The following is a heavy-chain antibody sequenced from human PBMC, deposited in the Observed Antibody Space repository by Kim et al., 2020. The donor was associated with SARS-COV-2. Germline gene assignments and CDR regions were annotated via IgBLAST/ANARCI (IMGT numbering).Heavy chain of an antibody. D-gene: IGHD2-21*01. CDR1: GFTFSSYG. CDR2: ISYDGSNK. J-gene: IGHJ4*02. CDR3: AKDPSYCGGDCYPGGGDY. V-gene: IGHV3-30*18. Sequence: GGSLRLSCAASGFTFSSYGMHWVRQAPGKGLEWVAVISYDGSNKYYADSVKGRFTISRDNSKNTLYLQMNSLRAEDTAVYYCAKDPSYCGGDCYPGGGDYWGQGTLGTVSS.